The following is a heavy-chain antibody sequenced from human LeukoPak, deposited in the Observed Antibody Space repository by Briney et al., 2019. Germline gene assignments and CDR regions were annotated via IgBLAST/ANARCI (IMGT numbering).Heavy chain of an antibody. CDR1: GGTFSSYA. J-gene: IGHJ4*02. CDR3: ASAIAAAGTFDY. Sequence: ASVKVSCKASGGTFSSYAISWVRQAPGQGLEWMGRIIPILGIANYAQKFQGRVTITADKSTSTAYMELSSLRSEDTAVYYCASAIAAAGTFDYWGQGTLVTVSS. D-gene: IGHD6-13*01. V-gene: IGHV1-69*04. CDR2: IIPILGIA.